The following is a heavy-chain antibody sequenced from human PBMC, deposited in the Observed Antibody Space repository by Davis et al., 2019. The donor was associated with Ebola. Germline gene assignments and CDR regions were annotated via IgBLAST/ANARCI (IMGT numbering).Heavy chain of an antibody. Sequence: PSETLSLTCTLSPPSFTSGSYYWSWIRQPPGKGLEWIGYIYYSGSTNYNPSLKSRVTKSVDTSKNQFSLKLSSVTAADTAVYYCARGPIVVVVPAAIACDIWGKGKMVNVSS. CDR2: IYYSGST. J-gene: IGHJ3*02. CDR3: ARGPIVVVVPAAIACDI. D-gene: IGHD2-2*02. V-gene: IGHV4-61*01. CDR1: PPSFTSGSYY.